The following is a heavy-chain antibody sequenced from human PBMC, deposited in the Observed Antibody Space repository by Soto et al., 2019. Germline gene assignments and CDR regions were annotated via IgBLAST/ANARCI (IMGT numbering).Heavy chain of an antibody. CDR3: AKLASSTSSSFDY. J-gene: IGHJ4*02. CDR2: ISGSGGST. V-gene: IGHV3-23*01. CDR1: VFTFISYA. D-gene: IGHD2-2*01. Sequence: GWSLRLACASSVFTFISYAMRWVRQAPGKGLEWVSAISGSGGSTYYADSVKGRFTISRDNSKNTLYLQMNSLRAEDTAVYYCAKLASSTSSSFDYWGQGTLVTVSS.